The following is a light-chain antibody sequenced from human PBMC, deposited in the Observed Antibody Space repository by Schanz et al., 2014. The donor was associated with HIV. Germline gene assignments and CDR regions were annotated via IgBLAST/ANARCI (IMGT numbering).Light chain of an antibody. J-gene: IGLJ1*01. CDR1: SSDIGGYKS. Sequence: QSALTQPASVSGSPGQSISISCTGSSSDIGGYKSVSWYQQHPDKVPKLVIYNVIKRPSGVSNRFSGSKSGNTASLTISGLQAEDEADYYCSSYTSSSTLLDVFGTGTKLTVL. CDR2: NVI. V-gene: IGLV2-14*03. CDR3: SSYTSSSTLLDV.